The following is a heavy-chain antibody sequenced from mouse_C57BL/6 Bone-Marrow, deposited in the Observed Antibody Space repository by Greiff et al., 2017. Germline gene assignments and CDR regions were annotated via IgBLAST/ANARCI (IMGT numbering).Heavy chain of an antibody. CDR3: ARNGWFLWYFDV. D-gene: IGHD2-3*01. CDR2: IWSGGST. CDR1: GFSLTSYG. Sequence: QVQLKQSGPGLVQPSQSLSITCPAPGFSLTSYGVHWVRQSPGKGLEWLGVIWSGGSTDYNAAFISRLSISKDNSKSQVFFKMNSLQADDTAIYYCARNGWFLWYFDVWGTGTTVTVTS. J-gene: IGHJ1*03. V-gene: IGHV2-2*01.